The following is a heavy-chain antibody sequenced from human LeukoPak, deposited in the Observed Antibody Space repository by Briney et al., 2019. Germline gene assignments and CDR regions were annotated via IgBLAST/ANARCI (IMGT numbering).Heavy chain of an antibody. CDR2: INHSGST. Sequence: SETLSLTCAVYGGSFSGYYWSWIRQPPGEGLEWIGEINHSGSTNYNPSLKSRVTISVDTSKNQFSLKLSSVTAADTAVYYCARGRITMVRGVTDYWGQGTLVTVSS. CDR1: GGSFSGYY. D-gene: IGHD3-10*01. CDR3: ARGRITMVRGVTDY. V-gene: IGHV4-34*01. J-gene: IGHJ4*02.